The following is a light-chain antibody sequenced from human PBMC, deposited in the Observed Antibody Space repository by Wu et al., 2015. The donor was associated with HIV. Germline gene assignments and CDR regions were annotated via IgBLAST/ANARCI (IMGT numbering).Light chain of an antibody. Sequence: EVVMTQSPATLSVSPGERATLSCRASESVTSNLAWYQHKPGQAPRLLIYYASNRAPGIPARFSGSGSGTEFTLTISSLQSEDFAVYYCQQYNNWPPWTFGQGTRVEIK. V-gene: IGKV3-15*01. CDR3: QQYNNWPPWT. CDR1: ESVTSN. J-gene: IGKJ1*01. CDR2: YAS.